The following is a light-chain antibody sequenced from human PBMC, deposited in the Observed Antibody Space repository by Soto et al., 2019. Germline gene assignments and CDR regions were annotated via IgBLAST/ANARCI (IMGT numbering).Light chain of an antibody. CDR1: QAIDTY. J-gene: IGKJ5*01. Sequence: DIQLTQSPSFLSASVGDRVPITCRASQAIDTYLAWYQQKPGKALKLLIYAASLLQSGVPSRFSGSGSGTEFTLTINSLQPEDFASYYCQQLNSFPFIFGQGTRLEIK. V-gene: IGKV1-9*01. CDR2: AAS. CDR3: QQLNSFPFI.